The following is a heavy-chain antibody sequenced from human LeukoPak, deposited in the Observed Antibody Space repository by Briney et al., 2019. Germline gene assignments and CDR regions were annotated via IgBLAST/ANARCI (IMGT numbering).Heavy chain of an antibody. D-gene: IGHD2-15*01. CDR2: IYDSGST. J-gene: IGHJ5*02. Sequence: SETLSLTCTGSGGSISSYYWSWIRQPPGKGLEGIGYIYDSGSTNYNPSLKSRVPISVDTSKNQFSLKLSSVTAEDTAVYYSARARGSSRSAPWGQGTLVTVSS. V-gene: IGHV4-59*01. CDR3: ARARGSSRSAP. CDR1: GGSISSYY.